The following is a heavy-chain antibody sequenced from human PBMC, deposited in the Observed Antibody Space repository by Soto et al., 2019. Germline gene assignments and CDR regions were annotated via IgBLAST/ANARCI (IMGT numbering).Heavy chain of an antibody. V-gene: IGHV3-30-3*01. J-gene: IGHJ4*02. D-gene: IGHD3-22*01. Sequence: GGSLRLSCAASGFTFSSYAMQWVRQAPGKGLEWVAVISYDGSNKYYADSVKGRFTISRDNSKNTLYLQMNSLRTEDTAVYYCAGYNDSSGYYQPFDYWGQGTLVTVS. CDR1: GFTFSSYA. CDR3: AGYNDSSGYYQPFDY. CDR2: ISYDGSNK.